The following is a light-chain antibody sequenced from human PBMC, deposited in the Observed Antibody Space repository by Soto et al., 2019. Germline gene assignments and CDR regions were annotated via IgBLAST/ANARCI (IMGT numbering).Light chain of an antibody. CDR1: QSVGSSY. J-gene: IGKJ3*01. CDR3: QQYATSPFT. V-gene: IGKV3-20*01. CDR2: GAS. Sequence: EIVLTQSPGTLSLSPGERATLSCRASQSVGSSYLAWYQQKPGQAPRVLIYGASSRATGIPDRFSGSGSGTDFTLTISRLEPEDFAVYYCQQYATSPFTFGPGTIVDIK.